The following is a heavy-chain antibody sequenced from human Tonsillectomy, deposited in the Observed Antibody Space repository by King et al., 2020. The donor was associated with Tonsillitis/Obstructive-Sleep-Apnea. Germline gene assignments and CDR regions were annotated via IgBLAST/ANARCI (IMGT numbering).Heavy chain of an antibody. Sequence: VQLVESGGGVVQPGRSLRLSCAASGFTFSSYGMHWVRQAPGKGLEWVAVISYEGSNKYYADSVKGRFTIYRDNSKNTLYLKMNSMRAEDTAVYHCAKGFQAGVYWLYLIDYWGQGTLVTVSS. CDR3: AKGFQAGVYWLYLIDY. CDR2: ISYEGSNK. V-gene: IGHV3-30*18. J-gene: IGHJ4*02. D-gene: IGHD3-9*01. CDR1: GFTFSSYG.